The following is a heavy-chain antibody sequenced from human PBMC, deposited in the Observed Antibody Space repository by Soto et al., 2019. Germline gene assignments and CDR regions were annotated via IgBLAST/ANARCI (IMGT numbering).Heavy chain of an antibody. J-gene: IGHJ5*02. CDR3: ARGYKWEPGDP. CDR1: GGSISSSSYY. CDR2: IYYSGST. Sequence: QLQLQESGPGLVKPSETLSLTCTVSGGSISSSSYYWGWIRQPPGKGLEWIGSIYYSGSTYYNPSLKSRVTISVDTSKNQFPLKLSSVTAADTAVYYCARGYKWEPGDPWGQGTLVTVSS. V-gene: IGHV4-39*01. D-gene: IGHD1-26*01.